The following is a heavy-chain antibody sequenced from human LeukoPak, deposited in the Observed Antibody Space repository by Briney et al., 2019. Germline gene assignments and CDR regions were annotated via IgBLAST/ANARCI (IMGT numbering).Heavy chain of an antibody. CDR3: ARAVVVVAATGWFDP. V-gene: IGHV4-59*01. D-gene: IGHD2-15*01. J-gene: IGHJ5*02. CDR1: GGSISSYY. CDR2: IYYSGST. Sequence: SETLSLTCTVSGGSISSYYGSWIRQPPGKGLEWIGYIYYSGSTNYNPSLKSRVTISVDTSKNQFSLKLSSVTAADTAVYYCARAVVVVAATGWFDPWGQGTLVTVSS.